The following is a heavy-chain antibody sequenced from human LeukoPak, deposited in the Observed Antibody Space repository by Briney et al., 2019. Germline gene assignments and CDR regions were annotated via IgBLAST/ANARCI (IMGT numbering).Heavy chain of an antibody. V-gene: IGHV1-69*02. D-gene: IGHD2-2*01. CDR1: GGTFSSYT. CDR2: IIPILNIT. J-gene: IGHJ6*02. CDR3: AKDGVVVVATSVYYYGMDV. Sequence: SVKVSCKASGGTFSSYTISWVRQAPGQGLEWMGRIIPILNITDYAQNFQGRVTLTADKSTSTAYMELSTLRSEDTAVYYCAKDGVVVVATSVYYYGMDVWGQGTTVTVSS.